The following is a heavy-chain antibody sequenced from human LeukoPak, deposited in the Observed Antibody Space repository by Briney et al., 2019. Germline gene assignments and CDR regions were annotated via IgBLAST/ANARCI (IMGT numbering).Heavy chain of an antibody. Sequence: PSETLSLTCTVSGGSINGYYWSWIRQPPGKGLEWIGHIYYSGGTNYNPSLKSRVTISVDTSKYQFSLKLSSVTAADTAVYYCARRRSGSGSYYYYFDYWGQGTLVTVSS. V-gene: IGHV4-59*08. J-gene: IGHJ4*02. D-gene: IGHD3-10*01. CDR3: ARRRSGSGSYYYYFDY. CDR1: GGSINGYY. CDR2: IYYSGGT.